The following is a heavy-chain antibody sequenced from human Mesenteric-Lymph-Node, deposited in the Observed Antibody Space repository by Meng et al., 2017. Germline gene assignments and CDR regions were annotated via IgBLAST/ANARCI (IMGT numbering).Heavy chain of an antibody. Sequence: QVQLVQSGSELKEPGASVKVSCKASGYTFTTYAMSWVRQAPGQGLDYLGWINTDTGRPTYAQDFTGRFAFSWNTSVSTEYLQISSLKAEDTAVYYCARVKYCKGASCCPDYWGLGSLVTVSS. J-gene: IGHJ4*02. V-gene: IGHV7-4-1*02. CDR3: ARVKYCKGASCCPDY. CDR2: INTDTGRP. CDR1: GYTFTTYA. D-gene: IGHD2/OR15-2a*01.